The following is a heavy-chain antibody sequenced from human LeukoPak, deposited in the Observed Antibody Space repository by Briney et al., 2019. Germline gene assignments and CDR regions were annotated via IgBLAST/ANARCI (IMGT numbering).Heavy chain of an antibody. CDR3: ARRWDTAKNHTAMVTWWFDP. CDR2: IYYSGST. CDR1: GGSISSYY. D-gene: IGHD5-18*01. Sequence: PSETLSLTCTVSGGSISSYYWSWLRQPPGKGLEWIGYIYYSGSTNYNPSLKSRVTISVDTSKNQFSLKLSSVTAADTAVYYCARRWDTAKNHTAMVTWWFDPWGQGTLVTVS. V-gene: IGHV4-59*12. J-gene: IGHJ5*02.